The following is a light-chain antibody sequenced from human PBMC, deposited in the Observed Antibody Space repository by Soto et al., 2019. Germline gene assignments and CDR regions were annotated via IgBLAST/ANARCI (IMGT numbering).Light chain of an antibody. CDR1: QSVSSY. CDR2: DAS. V-gene: IGKV3-11*01. CDR3: QQRSNWPPL. J-gene: IGKJ5*01. Sequence: EIVLTQSPATLSLSPGERATLSCRASQSVSSYLAWYQQKPGQGPRLLIYDASNRATGIPARFSGSGSGTDFTLTISSLEPEDFAVYYCQQRSNWPPLFGQGTRLEIK.